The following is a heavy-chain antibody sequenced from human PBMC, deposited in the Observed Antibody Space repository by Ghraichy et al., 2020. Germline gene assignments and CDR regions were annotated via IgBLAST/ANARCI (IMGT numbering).Heavy chain of an antibody. V-gene: IGHV3-30*04. D-gene: IGHD6-13*01. Sequence: GGSLRLSCAASGFTFSSYAMHWVRQAPGKGLEWVAVISYDGSNKYYADSVKGRFTISRDNSKNTLYLQMNSLRAEDTAVYYCARGERYSSSWYGLYYYYGMDVWGQGTTVTVSS. J-gene: IGHJ6*02. CDR1: GFTFSSYA. CDR3: ARGERYSSSWYGLYYYYGMDV. CDR2: ISYDGSNK.